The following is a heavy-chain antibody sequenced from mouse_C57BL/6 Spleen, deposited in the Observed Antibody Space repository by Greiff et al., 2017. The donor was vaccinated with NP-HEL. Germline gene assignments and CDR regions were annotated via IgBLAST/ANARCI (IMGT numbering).Heavy chain of an antibody. CDR2: IHPNSGST. CDR1: GYTFTSYW. CDR3: ARSGSSYVWFAY. D-gene: IGHD1-1*01. V-gene: IGHV1-64*01. J-gene: IGHJ3*01. Sequence: VQLQQPGAELVKPGASVKLSCKASGYTFTSYWMHWVKQRPGQGLEWIGMIHPNSGSTNYNEKFKSKATLTVDKSSSTAYMQLSSLTSEDSAVYYCARSGSSYVWFAYWGQGTLVTVSA.